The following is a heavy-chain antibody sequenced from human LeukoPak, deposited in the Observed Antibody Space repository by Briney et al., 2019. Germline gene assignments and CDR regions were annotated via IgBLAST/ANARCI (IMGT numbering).Heavy chain of an antibody. D-gene: IGHD3-22*01. CDR3: ARDGYYDSSGFLFPDFDY. CDR1: GYTFTGYY. Sequence: ASVKVSCKASGYTFTGYYMHWVRQAPGQGLEWMGWINPNSGGTNYAQKFQGRVTMTRDTSISTAYMELSGLRSDDTAVYYCARDGYYDSSGFLFPDFDYWGQGTLVTVSS. J-gene: IGHJ4*02. CDR2: INPNSGGT. V-gene: IGHV1-2*02.